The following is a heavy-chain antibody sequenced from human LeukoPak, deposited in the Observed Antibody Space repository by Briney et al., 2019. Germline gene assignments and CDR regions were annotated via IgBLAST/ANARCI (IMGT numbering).Heavy chain of an antibody. D-gene: IGHD5-24*01. CDR3: ARDHGYNTIPDY. Sequence: GASVKVSCKASGYTFTGHYMHWVRQAPGQGLDWMGWINPNSGGTNYAQKFQGRVTMTRDTSISTAYMELSRLRSDDTAVYYCARDHGYNTIPDYWGQGTLVTVSS. CDR2: INPNSGGT. V-gene: IGHV1-2*02. CDR1: GYTFTGHY. J-gene: IGHJ4*02.